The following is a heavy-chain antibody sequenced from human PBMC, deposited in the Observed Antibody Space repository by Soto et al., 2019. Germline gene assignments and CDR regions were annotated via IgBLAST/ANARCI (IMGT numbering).Heavy chain of an antibody. CDR2: ISSSSSTI. CDR1: GFTFSSYS. CDR3: AHEWSSSWTNWFDP. J-gene: IGHJ5*02. D-gene: IGHD6-13*01. V-gene: IGHV3-48*01. Sequence: GGSLRLSCAASGFTFSSYSMNWVRQAPGKGLEWVSYISSSSSTIYYADSVKGRFTISRDNAKNSLYLQMNSLRAEDTAVYYCAHEWSSSWTNWFDPWGQGTLVTVSS.